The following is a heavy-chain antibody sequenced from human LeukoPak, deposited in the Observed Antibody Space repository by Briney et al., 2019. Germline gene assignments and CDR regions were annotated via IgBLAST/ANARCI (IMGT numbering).Heavy chain of an antibody. D-gene: IGHD3-16*02. CDR3: AKDYRSIGDFQH. CDR2: IRYDGSNE. J-gene: IGHJ1*01. CDR1: GFTFSSYG. Sequence: GSLRLSCAASGFTFSSYGMHWVRQAPGKGLEWVAFIRYDGSNEYYADSVKGRFTISRDNSKNTLYLQMNSLRAEDTAVHYCAKDYRSIGDFQHWGQGTLVTVSS. V-gene: IGHV3-30*02.